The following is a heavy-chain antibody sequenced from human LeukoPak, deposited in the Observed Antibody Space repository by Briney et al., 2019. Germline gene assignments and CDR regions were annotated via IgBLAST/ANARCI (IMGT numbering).Heavy chain of an antibody. J-gene: IGHJ4*02. V-gene: IGHV3-23*01. CDR2: ISGSGGST. CDR3: AKNEAQYYDFWSGYYFDY. D-gene: IGHD3-3*01. CDR1: GFTFSSYA. Sequence: GGSLRLSCAASGFTFSSYAMSWVRQAPGKGLEWVSAISGSGGSTYYADSVKGRFTISRDNSKNTLYLQMNSLRAEDTAVYYCAKNEAQYYDFWSGYYFDYWGQGTLVTVSS.